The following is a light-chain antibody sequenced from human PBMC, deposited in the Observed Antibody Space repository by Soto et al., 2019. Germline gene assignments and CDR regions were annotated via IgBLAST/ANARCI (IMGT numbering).Light chain of an antibody. Sequence: VLTQPPSASGTHGDGGRIFCSKSSSNIGSNYVYWYQQLPGTAPKLLIYRNNQRPSGVPDRFSGSKSGTSASLAISGLRSEDEADYYCAAWDDSLSGFYVFGTGTKVTVL. V-gene: IGLV1-47*01. CDR1: SSNIGSNY. CDR3: AAWDDSLSGFYV. J-gene: IGLJ1*01. CDR2: RNN.